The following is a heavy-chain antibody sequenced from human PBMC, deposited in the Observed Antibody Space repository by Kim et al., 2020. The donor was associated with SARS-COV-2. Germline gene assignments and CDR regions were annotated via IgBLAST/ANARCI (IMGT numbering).Heavy chain of an antibody. CDR1: GFTFSSYG. CDR3: AKDQWFGELLRGLYYYYGMDV. D-gene: IGHD3-10*01. CDR2: ISYDGSNK. Sequence: GGSLRLSCAASGFTFSSYGMHWVRQAPGKGLEWVAVISYDGSNKYYADSVKGRFTISRDNSKNTLYLQMNSLRAEDTAVYYCAKDQWFGELLRGLYYYYGMDVWGQGTTVTVSS. V-gene: IGHV3-30*18. J-gene: IGHJ6*02.